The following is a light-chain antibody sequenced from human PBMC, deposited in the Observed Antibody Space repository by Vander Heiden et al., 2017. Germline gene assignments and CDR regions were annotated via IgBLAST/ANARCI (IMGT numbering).Light chain of an antibody. CDR1: NSHVGTNT. CDR2: RNN. CDR3: AAWDDTLNGRVV. V-gene: IGLV1-44*01. J-gene: IGLJ2*01. Sequence: QSVLTQPPSASGTPGRMVAIACSGNNSHVGTNTVNWYQQLPGTAPKLLIHRNNPRPSGVPDRFSGSKSGTSASLAISGLQSEDEGDYYCAAWDDTLNGRVVFGGGTKLTVL.